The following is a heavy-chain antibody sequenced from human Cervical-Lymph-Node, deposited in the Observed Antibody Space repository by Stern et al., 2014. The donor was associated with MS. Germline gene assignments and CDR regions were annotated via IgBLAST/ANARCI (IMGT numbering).Heavy chain of an antibody. D-gene: IGHD3-16*02. CDR2: LSSSGNSV. CDR1: GFNFNDLY. CDR3: STLVAH. V-gene: IGHV3-11*01. J-gene: IGHJ4*02. Sequence: QVQLVESGGGLVKPGGSLRLSCAASGFNFNDLYINLVRQRPGQGLEWISSLSSSGNSVHYADSVKGRFIVARNKDSNSFYLQMDSLRAEDTAIYYCSTLVAHWGQGTLVTVSS.